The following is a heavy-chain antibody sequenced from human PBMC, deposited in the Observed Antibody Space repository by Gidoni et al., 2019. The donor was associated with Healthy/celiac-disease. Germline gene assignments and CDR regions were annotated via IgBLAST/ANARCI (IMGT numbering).Heavy chain of an antibody. D-gene: IGHD6-19*01. CDR1: GGSISSGCHS. CDR2: IYHTGST. V-gene: IGHV4-30-2*01. CDR3: ARGARYSSGWFGDFDY. J-gene: IGHJ4*02. Sequence: QLQLQQSGSALVKPSQTLSLTCAVSGGSISSGCHSWSWIRQPPGKGLEWIGYIYHTGSTYYNPSLKSRVTISLDRSKNQFSLKLDSVTAADTAVYYCARGARYSSGWFGDFDYWGQGTLVTVSS.